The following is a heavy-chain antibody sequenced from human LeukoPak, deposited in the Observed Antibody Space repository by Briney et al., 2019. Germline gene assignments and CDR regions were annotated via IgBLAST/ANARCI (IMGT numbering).Heavy chain of an antibody. CDR1: GFTFSSYS. CDR3: ARGAHYDFWSGYDDY. D-gene: IGHD3-3*01. Sequence: GGSLRLSCAASGFTFSSYSMNWVRQAPGKGLEWVSSISGSSSYIYYADSVKGRFTIPRDNAKNSLYLQMNSLRAEDTAVYYCARGAHYDFWSGYDDYWGQGTLVTVSS. CDR2: ISGSSSYI. J-gene: IGHJ4*02. V-gene: IGHV3-21*01.